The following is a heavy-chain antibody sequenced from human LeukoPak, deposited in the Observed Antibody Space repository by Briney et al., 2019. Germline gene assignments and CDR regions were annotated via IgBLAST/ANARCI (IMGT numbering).Heavy chain of an antibody. Sequence: GGSLRLSCVDPGFTSRNSAVTWVRQAPGKGLEWVSGISGSGETTYHADSVKGRVTISRDNSKNTLYLQINSLRGEDTALYYCSKNMGAFCSSTLGDYWGQGTLVTVSS. D-gene: IGHD2-2*01. CDR2: ISGSGETT. J-gene: IGHJ4*02. V-gene: IGHV3-23*01. CDR1: GFTSRNSA. CDR3: SKNMGAFCSSTLGDY.